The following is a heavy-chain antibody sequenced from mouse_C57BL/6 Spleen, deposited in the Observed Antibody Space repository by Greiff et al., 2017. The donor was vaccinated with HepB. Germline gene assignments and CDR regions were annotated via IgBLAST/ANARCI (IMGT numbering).Heavy chain of an antibody. Sequence: EVQLQQSGPELVKPGASVKISCKASGYTFTDYYMNWVKQSHGKSLEWIGDINPNNGGTSYNQKFKGKATLTVDKSSSTAYMELRSLTSEDSAVYYCARRGSSYVGYAMDYWGQGTSVTVSS. CDR2: INPNNGGT. D-gene: IGHD1-1*01. CDR3: ARRGSSYVGYAMDY. V-gene: IGHV1-26*01. J-gene: IGHJ4*01. CDR1: GYTFTDYY.